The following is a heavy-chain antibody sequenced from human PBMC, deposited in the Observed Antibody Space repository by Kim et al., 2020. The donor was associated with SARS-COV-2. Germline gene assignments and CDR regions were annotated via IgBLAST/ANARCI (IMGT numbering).Heavy chain of an antibody. V-gene: IGHV1-69*13. Sequence: SVKVSCKASGGTFSSYAISWVRQAPGQGLEWMGGIIPIFGTANYAQKFQGRVTITADESTSTAYMELSSLRSEDTAVYYCAGGAHCSGGSCYFHYYYGMDVWGQGTTVTVSS. D-gene: IGHD2-15*01. CDR3: AGGAHCSGGSCYFHYYYGMDV. CDR2: IIPIFGTA. J-gene: IGHJ6*02. CDR1: GGTFSSYA.